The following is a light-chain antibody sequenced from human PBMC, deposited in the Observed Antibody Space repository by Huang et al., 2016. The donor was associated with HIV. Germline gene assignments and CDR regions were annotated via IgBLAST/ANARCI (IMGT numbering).Light chain of an antibody. CDR3: HQSSSLPWT. V-gene: IGKV6-21*02. CDR1: QSIGSG. CDR2: YAS. Sequence: EIVLAQSPDFHSVTPKGKVTITCRASQSIGSGLHWYQQKPDKSPKLLIKYASQSISGVPSRFSGSGSGTDFTLIINGLEAEDAATYYCHQSSSLPWTFGQGTKVEIK. J-gene: IGKJ1*01.